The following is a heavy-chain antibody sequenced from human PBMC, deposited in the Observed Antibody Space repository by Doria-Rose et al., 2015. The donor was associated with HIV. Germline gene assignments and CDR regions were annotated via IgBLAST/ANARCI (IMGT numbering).Heavy chain of an antibody. CDR2: ISSTSAYI. V-gene: IGHV3-21*01. CDR1: GFTFSSHR. CDR3: ATGVTLDY. D-gene: IGHD1-1*01. J-gene: IGHJ4*02. Sequence: VQLVQSGGGLVRPGGSLRLSCATSGFTFSSHRINWVRQAPGKGLEWVSSISSTSAYIYYADSVRGRFSIPRDNARNSLYLQMDSLRAEDTAIYYCATGVTLDYWGQGTLVTVSS.